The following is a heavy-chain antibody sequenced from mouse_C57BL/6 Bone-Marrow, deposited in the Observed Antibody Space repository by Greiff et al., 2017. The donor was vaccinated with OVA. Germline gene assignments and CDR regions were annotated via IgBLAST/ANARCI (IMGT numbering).Heavy chain of an antibody. Sequence: QVQLQQPGAELVKPGASVKLSCKASGYTFTSYWMQWVKQRPGQGLEWIGEIDPSDSYTNYNQKFKGKATLTVDTSSSTAYMQLSSLTSEDSAVYYCAREGYDDYDGGAYYAMDYWGQGTSVTVSS. CDR2: IDPSDSYT. CDR3: AREGYDDYDGGAYYAMDY. J-gene: IGHJ4*01. CDR1: GYTFTSYW. D-gene: IGHD2-4*01. V-gene: IGHV1-50*01.